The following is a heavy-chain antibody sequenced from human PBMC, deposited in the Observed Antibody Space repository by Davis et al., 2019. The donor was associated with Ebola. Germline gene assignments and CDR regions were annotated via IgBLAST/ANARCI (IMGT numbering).Heavy chain of an antibody. J-gene: IGHJ4*02. D-gene: IGHD1-7*01. V-gene: IGHV3-21*01. Sequence: GSLRLSCAASGFTFSSYSMNWVRQAPGKGLEWVSSIGIRSSYIYYADSVKGRFTISRDNAKNSLYLQMNSLRAEDTAVYYCARLRLELRHSFDYWGQGTLVTVSS. CDR2: IGIRSSYI. CDR1: GFTFSSYS. CDR3: ARLRLELRHSFDY.